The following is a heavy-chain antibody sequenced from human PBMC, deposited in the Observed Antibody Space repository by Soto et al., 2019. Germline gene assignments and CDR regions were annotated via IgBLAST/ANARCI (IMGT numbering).Heavy chain of an antibody. Sequence: QLQLQESGPGLVKPSETLSLTCTVSGDSISSTTYYWDWIRQPPGKGLEWIGSIHYSGTTYYNPSLKSRVTISVDTSKSQFSLKLSSVTAADTAVFYCARRGGYSGTNDYWRQGTLVTVS. D-gene: IGHD1-26*01. CDR1: GDSISSTTYY. J-gene: IGHJ4*02. CDR2: IHYSGTT. V-gene: IGHV4-39*01. CDR3: ARRGGYSGTNDY.